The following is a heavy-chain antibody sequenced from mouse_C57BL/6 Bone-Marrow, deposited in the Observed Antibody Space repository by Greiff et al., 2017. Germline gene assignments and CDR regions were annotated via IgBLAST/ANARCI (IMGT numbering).Heavy chain of an antibody. Sequence: VQLQQSGAELVRPGASVTLSCKASGYTFTDYEMHWVKQTPVHGLEWIGAIDPETGGTAYNQKFKGKAILTADKSSSTAYMELRSLTSEDSAVYYCTIDYYGSSPFAYWGQGTLVTVSS. CDR2: IDPETGGT. V-gene: IGHV1-15*01. CDR1: GYTFTDYE. D-gene: IGHD1-1*01. CDR3: TIDYYGSSPFAY. J-gene: IGHJ3*01.